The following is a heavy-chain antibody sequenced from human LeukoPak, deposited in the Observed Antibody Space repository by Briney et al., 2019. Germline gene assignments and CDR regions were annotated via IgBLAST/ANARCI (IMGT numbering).Heavy chain of an antibody. V-gene: IGHV1-2*02. CDR3: ARDLSSGYLVDY. J-gene: IGHJ4*02. CDR1: GYTFTGYY. CDR2: INPNSGGT. Sequence: ASVKVSCKASGYTFTGYYIHWVRQAPGQGLEWMGWINPNSGGTNYAQKFQGRVTMTRDTSISTAYMELSRLRSDDTAVYYCARDLSSGYLVDYWGQGTLVTVSS. D-gene: IGHD3-22*01.